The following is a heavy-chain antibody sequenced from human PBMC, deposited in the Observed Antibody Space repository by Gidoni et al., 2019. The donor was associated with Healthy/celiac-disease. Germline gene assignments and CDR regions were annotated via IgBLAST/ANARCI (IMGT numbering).Heavy chain of an antibody. CDR3: ARQGELLDY. CDR2: IYYSGST. D-gene: IGHD1-26*01. CDR1: GGSISSSSYY. V-gene: IGHV4-39*01. Sequence: QLQLQESGPGLGKPSETLCLPCTVSGGSISSSSYYWGWIRQLPGKGLEWIGSIYYSGSTYYNPYIKSRVTISVDTSKNQFSLKLSSVTAADTAVYYCARQGELLDYWGQGTLVTVSS. J-gene: IGHJ4*02.